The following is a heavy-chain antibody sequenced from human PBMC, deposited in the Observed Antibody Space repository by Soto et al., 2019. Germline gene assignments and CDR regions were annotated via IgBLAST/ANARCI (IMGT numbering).Heavy chain of an antibody. CDR2: IYYSGST. J-gene: IGHJ6*02. CDR3: ARDGRIYDILTGYNYYGMDV. V-gene: IGHV4-59*01. D-gene: IGHD3-9*01. CDR1: GGSISSYY. Sequence: SETLSLTCTVSGGSISSYYWSWIRQPPGKGLEWIGYIYYSGSTNYNPSLKSRVTISVDTSKNQFSLKLSSVTAADTAVYYCARDGRIYDILTGYNYYGMDVWGQGTTVT.